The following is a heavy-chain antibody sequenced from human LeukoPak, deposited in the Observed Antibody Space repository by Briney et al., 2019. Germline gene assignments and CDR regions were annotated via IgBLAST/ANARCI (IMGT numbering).Heavy chain of an antibody. V-gene: IGHV1-18*01. D-gene: IGHD5-12*01. CDR2: ISAYSGNT. CDR1: GYTFTSYG. CDR3: ARDGIVATIDLLFDY. Sequence: ASVKVSCKASGYTFTSYGISWVRQAPGQGLEWMGWISAYSGNTNYAQKLQGRVTMTTDTSTSTAYMELRSLRSDDTAVYYCARDGIVATIDLLFDYWGQGTLVTVSS. J-gene: IGHJ4*02.